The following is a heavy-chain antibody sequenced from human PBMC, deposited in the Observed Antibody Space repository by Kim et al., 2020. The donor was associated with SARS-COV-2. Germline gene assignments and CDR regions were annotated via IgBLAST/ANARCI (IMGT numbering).Heavy chain of an antibody. CDR2: IYTSGST. J-gene: IGHJ6*02. CDR1: GGSISSGSYY. Sequence: SETLSLTCTVSGGSISSGSYYWSWIRQPAGKGLEWIGRIYTSGSTNYNPSLKSRVTILVDTSENQFSLKLSSVTAADTAVYYCARERGGVFFPGLYYYYGMDVWGQGTTVTVSS. D-gene: IGHD3-16*01. V-gene: IGHV4-61*02. CDR3: ARERGGVFFPGLYYYYGMDV.